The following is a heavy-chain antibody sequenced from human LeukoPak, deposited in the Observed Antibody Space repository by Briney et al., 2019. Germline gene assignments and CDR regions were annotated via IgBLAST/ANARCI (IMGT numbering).Heavy chain of an antibody. D-gene: IGHD3-10*01. J-gene: IGHJ2*01. CDR3: ARVGDHYHWYFDL. Sequence: GGSLRLSCAASGFTVSTKYMSWVRQAPGKGLEWVSIIYSGESTYYAESVKGRFIVSRDNSKNTVHLQMNSLRVDDTAVYSCARVGDHYHWYFDLWGRGTLVTVSS. V-gene: IGHV3-53*01. CDR1: GFTVSTKY. CDR2: IYSGEST.